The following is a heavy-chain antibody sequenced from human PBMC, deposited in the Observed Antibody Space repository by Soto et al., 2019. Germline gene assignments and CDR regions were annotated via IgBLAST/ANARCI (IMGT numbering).Heavy chain of an antibody. CDR2: IYYSGST. J-gene: IGHJ4*02. Sequence: SETLSLTCTVSGGSISSYYWSWIRQPPGKGLEWIGYIYYSGSTNYNPSLKSRVTISVDTSKNQFSLKLSSVTAADTAVYYCARHERRQWQAFDYCGQRTLVTVSS. CDR1: GGSISSYY. V-gene: IGHV4-59*08. CDR3: ARHERRQWQAFDY. D-gene: IGHD1-1*01.